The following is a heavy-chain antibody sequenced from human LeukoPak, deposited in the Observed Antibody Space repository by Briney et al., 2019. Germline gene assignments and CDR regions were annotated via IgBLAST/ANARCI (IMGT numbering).Heavy chain of an antibody. D-gene: IGHD4-17*01. CDR2: IYYSGST. Sequence: ASETLSLTCAVYVGSFSGYNWTWIRQPPGKGLEWIGSIYYSGSTYYNPSLKSRVTISVDTSKNQFSLKLSSVTAADTAVYYCAREEYGALDYWGQGTLVTVSS. CDR3: AREEYGALDY. V-gene: IGHV4-34*01. CDR1: VGSFSGYN. J-gene: IGHJ4*02.